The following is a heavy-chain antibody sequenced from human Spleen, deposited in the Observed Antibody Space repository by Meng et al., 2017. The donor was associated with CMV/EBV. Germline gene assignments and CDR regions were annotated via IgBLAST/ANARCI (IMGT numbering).Heavy chain of an antibody. Sequence: QLRRPESGPGLVKPSETLSLTCTVSGGSISSSSYYWGWIRQPPGKGLEWIGSIYYSGSTYYNPSLKSRVTISVDTSKNQFSLKLSSVTAADTAVYYCARDRIVVVPVNWFDPWGQGTLVTVSS. J-gene: IGHJ5*02. V-gene: IGHV4-39*07. D-gene: IGHD2-21*01. CDR3: ARDRIVVVPVNWFDP. CDR1: GGSISSSSYY. CDR2: IYYSGST.